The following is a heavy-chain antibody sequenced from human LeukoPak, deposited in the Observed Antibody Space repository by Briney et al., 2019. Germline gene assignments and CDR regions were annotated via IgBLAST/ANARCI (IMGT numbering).Heavy chain of an antibody. J-gene: IGHJ6*02. Sequence: GSLRLSCAVSGFTFRSYWMHWVRQAPGKGLQWVATIKQDGSEKYYVDSVKGRFTISRDNAKNSLYLQMNSLRAEDTAVYYCVRAMEVWGQGTTVTVSS. CDR3: VRAMEV. CDR2: IKQDGSEK. CDR1: GFTFRSYW. V-gene: IGHV3-7*01.